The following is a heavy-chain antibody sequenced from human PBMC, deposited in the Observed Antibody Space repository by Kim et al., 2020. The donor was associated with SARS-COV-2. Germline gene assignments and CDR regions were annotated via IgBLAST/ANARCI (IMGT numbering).Heavy chain of an antibody. CDR1: GVSVTRGFFY. CDR3: ARSHGGY. CDR2: IHTSGRT. D-gene: IGHD2-15*01. V-gene: IGHV4-61*01. Sequence: SETLSLTCTVSGVSVTRGFFYWTWIRQPPGKGLEWLGCIHTSGRTTYNASLKCRVTISADTSKNQFSLKVNSVTAADTAVYYCARSHGGYWGQGTLVTVSP. J-gene: IGHJ4*02.